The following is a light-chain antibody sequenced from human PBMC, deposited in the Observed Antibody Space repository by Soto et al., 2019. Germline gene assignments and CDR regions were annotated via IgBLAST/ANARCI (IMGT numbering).Light chain of an antibody. V-gene: IGKV4-1*01. CDR1: QSVLSSSSYKNY. Sequence: DIVMTQSQDSLAVSLGERAAINCKSSQSVLSSSSYKNYLAWYQQKPGQPPKLLIYWASTRESGVPDRFSGSGSGTDFTLTISSLQAEDVAVYYCQQYYSTPSITFGQGTRLEIK. CDR3: QQYYSTPSIT. CDR2: WAS. J-gene: IGKJ5*01.